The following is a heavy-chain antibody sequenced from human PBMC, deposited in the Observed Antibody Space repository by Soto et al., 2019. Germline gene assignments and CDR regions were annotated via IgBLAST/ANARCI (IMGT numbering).Heavy chain of an antibody. CDR1: GGSISSYY. D-gene: IGHD2-2*01. J-gene: IGHJ6*03. CDR2: IYYSGST. CDR3: ARLGYCSSTSCATRYYYYMDV. V-gene: IGHV4-59*01. Sequence: SETLSLTCTVSGGSISSYYWSWIRQPPGKGLEWIGYIYYSGSTNYNPSIKSRVTISVDTSKNQFSLKLSSVTAADTAVYYCARLGYCSSTSCATRYYYYMDVWGKGTTVTVSS.